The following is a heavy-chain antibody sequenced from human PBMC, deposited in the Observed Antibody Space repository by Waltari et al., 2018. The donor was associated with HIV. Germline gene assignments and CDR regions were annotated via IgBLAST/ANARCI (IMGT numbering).Heavy chain of an antibody. CDR3: TTGGYPTEAFDV. CDR1: QLQLEDVW. D-gene: IGHD5-12*01. Sequence: EVREVELGGGLVKTAWSLTVSCWTFQLQLEDVWLTWVRQVPRKVMEWVDRIKRKRDGGATDYAVSVKGRFVISRDYSQNTLYLQMRGLRTEDTAMYYCTTGGYPTEAFDVWGQGTMVTVSP. J-gene: IGHJ3*01. CDR2: IKRKRDGGAT. V-gene: IGHV3-15*01.